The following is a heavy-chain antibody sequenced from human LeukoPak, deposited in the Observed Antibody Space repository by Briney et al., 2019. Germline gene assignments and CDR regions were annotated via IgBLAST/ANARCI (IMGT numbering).Heavy chain of an antibody. CDR3: AKDRISRYCSSISCHITPNY. J-gene: IGHJ4*02. D-gene: IGHD2-2*02. CDR2: ISGSGSNT. CDR1: GFTFSTYA. V-gene: IGHV3-23*01. Sequence: PGGSLRLSCAASGFTFSTYAMTWVRQAPGKGLEWVSAISGSGSNTYYADSVKGRFTTSRDDAKDTLYLQMNSLRAEDTAVYYCAKDRISRYCSSISCHITPNYWGQGTLVTVSS.